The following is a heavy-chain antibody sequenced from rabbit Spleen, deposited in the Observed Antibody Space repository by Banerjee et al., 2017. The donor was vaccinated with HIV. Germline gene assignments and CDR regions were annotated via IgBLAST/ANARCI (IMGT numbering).Heavy chain of an antibody. Sequence: QEQLVESGGGLVTLGGPLKVSCKASGIDLSSYGVRWVRQAPGKGLEWIAVIYPNYGRTDYASWAKGRFTISRTTSLNTVTLQMTSLTGADTATYFCARKGHASGWWLDFWGPGTLVTVS. V-gene: IGHV1S47*01. D-gene: IGHD4-1*01. CDR1: GIDLSSYG. CDR3: ARKGHASGWWLDF. J-gene: IGHJ4*01. CDR2: IYPNYGRT.